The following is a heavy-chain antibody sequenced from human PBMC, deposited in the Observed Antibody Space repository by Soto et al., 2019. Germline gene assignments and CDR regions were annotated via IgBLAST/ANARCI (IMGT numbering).Heavy chain of an antibody. V-gene: IGHV3-23*01. CDR3: AKDGSGSYPDY. J-gene: IGHJ4*02. Sequence: GESLKISCAASGFTFSSYAMSWVRQAPGKGLEWVSAISGSGGSTYYADSVKGRFTISRDNSKNTLYLQMNSLRAEDTAVYYCAKDGSGSYPDYWGQGTLVTVSS. CDR2: ISGSGGST. D-gene: IGHD1-26*01. CDR1: GFTFSSYA.